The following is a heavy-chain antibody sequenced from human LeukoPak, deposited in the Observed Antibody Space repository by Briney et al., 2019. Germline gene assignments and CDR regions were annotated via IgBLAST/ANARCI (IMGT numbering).Heavy chain of an antibody. CDR1: GFTFSNYW. CDR3: ARDPYVSNFDY. J-gene: IGHJ4*02. V-gene: IGHV3-7*03. D-gene: IGHD3-10*02. CDR2: IKEDGSEA. Sequence: GGSLRLSCAASGFTFSNYWMSWVRQAPGKGPEWMGNIKEDGSEAYCVDSVKGRFTISRDNAQNSLYLHMHSLRVEDTAVYYCARDPYVSNFDYWGQGTLVTVSS.